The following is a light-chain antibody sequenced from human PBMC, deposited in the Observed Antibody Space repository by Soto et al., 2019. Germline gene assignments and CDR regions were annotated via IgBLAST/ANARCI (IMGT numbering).Light chain of an antibody. Sequence: DIQMTQSPSTLSASVGDRVTITCRASQGISNWLAWYQQKPGKTPKLLIYDASSLESVVPSRFSVSGSGTNFNLTISSLQPDDSATYYCQLYNSYPVTFGQGMKLEIK. V-gene: IGKV1-5*01. CDR3: QLYNSYPVT. CDR2: DAS. CDR1: QGISNW. J-gene: IGKJ1*01.